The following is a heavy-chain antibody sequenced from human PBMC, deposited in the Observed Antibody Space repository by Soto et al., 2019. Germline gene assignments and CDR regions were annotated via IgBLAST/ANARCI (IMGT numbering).Heavy chain of an antibody. CDR3: ARDTGLAPTVWGY. CDR1: GDSIRGGGHY. CDR2: VYHSGST. V-gene: IGHV4-31*03. Sequence: QVQLQESGPGLVKPSQTLSLTCSVSGDSIRGGGHYWNWIRQFPGKGLEWIGYVYHSGSTHYNPSLRGRLTISIDTSKNQFSRGLISVTAADTALYYCARDTGLAPTVWGYWGHGTQVTVSS. D-gene: IGHD7-27*01. J-gene: IGHJ4*03.